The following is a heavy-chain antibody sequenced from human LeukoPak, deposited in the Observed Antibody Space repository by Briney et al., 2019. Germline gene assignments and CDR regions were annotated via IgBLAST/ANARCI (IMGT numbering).Heavy chain of an antibody. D-gene: IGHD1-1*01. J-gene: IGHJ6*03. CDR1: GGSISSYY. V-gene: IGHV4-59*08. CDR2: IYYSGST. CDR3: ARHGLEPTSFYYYMDV. Sequence: ASETLSLTCTVSGGSISSYYWSWIRQPPGKGLEWIGYIYYSGSTNYNPSLKSRVTISVATSKNQFSLKLSSVTAADTAVYYCARHGLEPTSFYYYMDVWGKGTTVTVSS.